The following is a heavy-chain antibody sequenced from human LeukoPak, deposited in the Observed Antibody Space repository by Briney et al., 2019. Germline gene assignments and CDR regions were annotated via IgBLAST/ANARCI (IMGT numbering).Heavy chain of an antibody. J-gene: IGHJ6*02. V-gene: IGHV1-2*04. CDR2: INPNSGGT. CDR1: GGTFSSYA. D-gene: IGHD2-15*01. CDR3: ARGGLAGWFHGMDV. Sequence: ASVKVSCKASGGTFSSYAISWVRQAPGQGLEWMGWINPNSGGTNYAQKFQGWVTMTRDTSISTAYMELSRLRSDDTAVYYCARGGLAGWFHGMDVWGQGTTVTVSS.